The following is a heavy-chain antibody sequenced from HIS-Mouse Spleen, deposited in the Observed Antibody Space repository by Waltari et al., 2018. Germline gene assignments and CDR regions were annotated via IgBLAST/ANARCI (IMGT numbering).Heavy chain of an antibody. J-gene: IGHJ2*01. CDR1: AGSISSRSYH. V-gene: IGHV4-39*07. CDR2: IYSGST. CDR3: AREIPYSSSWYDWYFDL. Sequence: QLPLQETGTGLVKPSETLSLTRTVPAGSISSRSYHWGWIRQPPGKGLAWIGSIYSGSTYYNPSLKSRVTISVDTSKNQFSLKLSSVTAADTAVYYCAREIPYSSSWYDWYFDLWGRGTLVTVSS. D-gene: IGHD6-13*01.